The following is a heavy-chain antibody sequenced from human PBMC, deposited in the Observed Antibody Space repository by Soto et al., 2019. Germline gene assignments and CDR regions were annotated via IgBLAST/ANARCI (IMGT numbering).Heavy chain of an antibody. CDR1: GGSISSGDYY. D-gene: IGHD3-22*01. CDR2: IYYSGIT. Sequence: PSETLSLTCTVSGGSISSGDYYWSWIRQPPGKGLEYIGYIYYSGITYYNPSLKGRVTISVDTSKNQFSLKLSSVTAADTAVYYCARHYYDSSDYHFGGLDYWGQGTLVTVSS. J-gene: IGHJ4*02. V-gene: IGHV4-30-4*01. CDR3: ARHYYDSSDYHFGGLDY.